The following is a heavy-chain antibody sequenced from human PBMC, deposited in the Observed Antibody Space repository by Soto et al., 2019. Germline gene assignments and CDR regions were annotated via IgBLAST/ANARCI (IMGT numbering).Heavy chain of an antibody. V-gene: IGHV3-30*18. J-gene: IGHJ4*02. CDR2: ISNDGTNK. CDR3: AKGSTRWLESLLHY. Sequence: GSLRLSCAASGFTFNIFGMHWVRQAPGKGLEWVALISNDGTNKYYADSVRGRFTISRDSSKNTVFLQMDSLRADDTAVYYCAKGSTRWLESLLHYWGQGXLVTVYS. CDR1: GFTFNIFG. D-gene: IGHD5-12*01.